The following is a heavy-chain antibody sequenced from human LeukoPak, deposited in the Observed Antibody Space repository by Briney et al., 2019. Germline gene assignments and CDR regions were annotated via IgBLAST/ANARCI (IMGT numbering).Heavy chain of an antibody. Sequence: ASVKVSCKASGYTFTSYYMHWVRQAPGQGLEWMGIINPSGGSTSYAQKFQGRVTMTRDTSISTAYMELSRLRSDDTAVYYCARGGSSWYSPLQGYFDYWGQGTLVTVSS. V-gene: IGHV1-46*01. CDR3: ARGGSSWYSPLQGYFDY. J-gene: IGHJ4*02. CDR1: GYTFTSYY. D-gene: IGHD6-13*01. CDR2: INPSGGST.